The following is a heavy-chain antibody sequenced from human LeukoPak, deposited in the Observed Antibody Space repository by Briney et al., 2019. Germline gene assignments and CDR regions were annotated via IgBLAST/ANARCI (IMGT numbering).Heavy chain of an antibody. CDR1: GYTFTGYY. J-gene: IGHJ4*02. D-gene: IGHD5-12*01. Sequence: GASVKVSCKASGYTFTGYYMHWVRQAPGQGLEWMGWINPNSGGTNYAQKFQGRVTMTRDTSISTAYMELSRLRSDDPAVYYCARDAAGYDLGVDYWGQGTLVTVSS. CDR3: ARDAAGYDLGVDY. V-gene: IGHV1-2*02. CDR2: INPNSGGT.